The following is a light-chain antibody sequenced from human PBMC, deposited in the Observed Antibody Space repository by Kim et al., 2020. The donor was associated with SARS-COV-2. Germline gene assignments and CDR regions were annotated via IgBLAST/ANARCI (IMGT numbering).Light chain of an antibody. J-gene: IGLJ3*02. Sequence: QSVLTQPASVSGSPGQSITISCTGTNSDVGSYNLVSWYQQHPGKAPKLMIYEINNRPSGVSDRFSGSKSGNTASLTISGLQAEDEADYYCSSYAGSGLGVFGGGTQLTVL. CDR3: SSYAGSGLGV. CDR1: NSDVGSYNL. V-gene: IGLV2-23*02. CDR2: EIN.